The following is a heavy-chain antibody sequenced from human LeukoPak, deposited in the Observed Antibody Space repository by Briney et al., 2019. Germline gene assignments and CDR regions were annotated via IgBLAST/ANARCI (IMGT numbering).Heavy chain of an antibody. CDR1: GYSFTSYD. J-gene: IGHJ6*02. D-gene: IGHD3-10*01. CDR2: MNPNSGNT. CDR3: ATLTYYGSGRLYTDV. V-gene: IGHV1-8*01. Sequence: GASVKVSCKASGYSFTSYDINWVRQATGQGLVWMGWMNPNSGNTGYAQKFQGRVTMTRSTSISTAYMELSSLRSEDTAVYYCATLTYYGSGRLYTDVWGQGTTVTVSS.